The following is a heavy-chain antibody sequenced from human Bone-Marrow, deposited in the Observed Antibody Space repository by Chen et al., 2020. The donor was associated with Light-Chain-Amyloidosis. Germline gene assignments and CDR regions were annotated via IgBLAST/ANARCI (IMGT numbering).Heavy chain of an antibody. CDR1: GFTFGSFA. CDR2: VSGDGATT. D-gene: IGHD1-1*01. Sequence: VQLLESGGGLVQPGGSLRLSCAASGFTFGSFALTWARQAPGKGLEWVSVVSGDGATTYYADSVKGRFTISRDNSKNTLYLQMNSLRAEDTALYYCAKTTMAGGWHFDLWGRGTVVTVSS. J-gene: IGHJ2*01. V-gene: IGHV3-23*01. CDR3: AKTTMAGGWHFDL.